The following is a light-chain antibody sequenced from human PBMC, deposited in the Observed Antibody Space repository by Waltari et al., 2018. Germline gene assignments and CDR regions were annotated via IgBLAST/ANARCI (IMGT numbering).Light chain of an antibody. Sequence: EIVMTQSPATLSVSPGERATLPCRGSQSVSSNLAWYQQKPGQAPRLLIYGASTRATGIPARFSGSGSGTEFTLTISSMQSEDFAVYYCQQYNNWPPLTFGGGTKVEIK. V-gene: IGKV3-15*01. J-gene: IGKJ4*01. CDR3: QQYNNWPPLT. CDR2: GAS. CDR1: QSVSSN.